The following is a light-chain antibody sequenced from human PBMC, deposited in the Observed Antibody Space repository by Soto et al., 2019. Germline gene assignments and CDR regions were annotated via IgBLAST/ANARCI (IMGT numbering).Light chain of an antibody. CDR1: QSVSSY. J-gene: IGKJ4*01. CDR2: DAS. V-gene: IGKV3-11*01. Sequence: EIVLTQSPATLALSPGERATLSCRASQSVSSYLAWYQQKRGQAPRLRIYDASNRATGIPARFSGSGSGTDFTLTISSLEPEDFAVYYCQQRSNWLTFGGGTKVEIK. CDR3: QQRSNWLT.